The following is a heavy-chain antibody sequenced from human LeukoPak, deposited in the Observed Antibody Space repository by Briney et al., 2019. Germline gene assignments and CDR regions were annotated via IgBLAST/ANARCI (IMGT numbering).Heavy chain of an antibody. CDR1: GGSISSSSYY. V-gene: IGHV4-39*01. CDR2: INHSGST. CDR3: ARHWIRAQRGRGWFDP. J-gene: IGHJ5*02. D-gene: IGHD6-25*01. Sequence: SETLSLTCTVSGGSISSSSYYWGWIRQPPGKGLEWIGEINHSGSTNYNPSLKSRVTISVDTSKNQFSLKLSSVTAADTAVYYCARHWIRAQRGRGWFDPWGQGTLVTVSS.